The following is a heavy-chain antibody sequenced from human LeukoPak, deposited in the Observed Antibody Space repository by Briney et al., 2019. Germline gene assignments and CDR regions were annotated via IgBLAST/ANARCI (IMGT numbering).Heavy chain of an antibody. V-gene: IGHV3-7*01. CDR2: IKQDGSEK. D-gene: IGHD3-10*01. CDR3: ARAWRFGYGSGIY. CDR1: GFTFSNYW. Sequence: GGSLRLSCAASGFTFSNYWMSWVRQAPGKGLEWVANIKQDGSEKCYVDSVKGRFTISRDNAKNSLYLQMNSLRAEDTAVYYCARAWRFGYGSGIYWGQGTLVPVSS. J-gene: IGHJ4*02.